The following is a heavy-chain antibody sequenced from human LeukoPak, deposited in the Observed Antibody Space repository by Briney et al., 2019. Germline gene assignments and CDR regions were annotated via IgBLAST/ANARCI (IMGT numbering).Heavy chain of an antibody. CDR2: IYAGGTT. CDR1: GFTVSSNY. Sequence: GGSLRLSCAASGFTVSSNYMSWVRQAPGKGLEWVSIIYAGGTTYYTDSVKGRFTISRDNSKNTLYLQMNSLRAEDTAVYYCARVFSLAAGYQYFQHWGQGTLVTVSS. V-gene: IGHV3-53*01. J-gene: IGHJ1*01. CDR3: ARVFSLAAGYQYFQH. D-gene: IGHD6-6*01.